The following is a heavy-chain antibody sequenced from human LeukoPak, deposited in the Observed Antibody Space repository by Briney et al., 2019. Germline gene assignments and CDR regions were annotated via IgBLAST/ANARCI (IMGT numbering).Heavy chain of an antibody. Sequence: PGGSLRLSCAASGFTFSSQWMSWVRQAPGKGLEWVANIKRDGSAEYYVDSVKGRFTISRDNAKNSLYLQMNSLRAEDTAVYFCARDSNWSLDYWGQGTLVTASS. CDR2: IKRDGSAE. CDR3: ARDSNWSLDY. D-gene: IGHD1-1*01. CDR1: GFTFSSQW. V-gene: IGHV3-7*01. J-gene: IGHJ4*02.